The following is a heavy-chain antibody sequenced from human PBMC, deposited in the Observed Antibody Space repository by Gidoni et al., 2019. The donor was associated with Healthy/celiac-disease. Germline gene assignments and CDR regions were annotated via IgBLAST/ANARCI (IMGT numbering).Heavy chain of an antibody. CDR2: INAGNGNT. V-gene: IGHV1-3*01. D-gene: IGHD3-10*01. CDR1: TSYA. CDR3: ASALGPRFPVGY. J-gene: IGHJ4*02. Sequence: TSYAMHWVRQAPGQRLEWMGWINAGNGNTKYSQKFQGRVTITRDTSASTAYMELSSLRSEDTAVYYCASALGPRFPVGYWGQGTLVTVSS.